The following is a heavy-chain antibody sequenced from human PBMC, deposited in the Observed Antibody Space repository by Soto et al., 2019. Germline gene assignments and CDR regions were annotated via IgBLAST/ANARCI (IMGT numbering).Heavy chain of an antibody. D-gene: IGHD2-2*01. CDR1: GFTFSSHW. CDR2: IKTDGSEK. J-gene: IGHJ5*02. CDR3: TRVHMLAVPAASPWFDP. V-gene: IGHV3-7*04. Sequence: PGGSLRLSCAASGFTFSSHWMSWFRRAAGKGLEWVANIKTDGSEKYYADSVKGRFTVSRDSTQNSVFLQMNSLRAEDTAVYYCTRVHMLAVPAASPWFDPWGQGTRVTVSS.